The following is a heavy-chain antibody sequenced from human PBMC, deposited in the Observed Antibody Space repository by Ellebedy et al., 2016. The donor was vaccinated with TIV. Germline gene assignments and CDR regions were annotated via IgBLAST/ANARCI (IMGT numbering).Heavy chain of an antibody. CDR2: IKKDGSEK. V-gene: IGHV3-7*01. D-gene: IGHD4-17*01. Sequence: GGSLRLSCAASGFFFSSYWMTWVRQAPGKGLEWVANIKKDGSEKYYVDSVKGRFTISRDNAKNSLYLQMNSLRAEDTAVYYCASNDYGDYVGWFDPWGQGTLVTVSS. J-gene: IGHJ5*02. CDR1: GFFFSSYW. CDR3: ASNDYGDYVGWFDP.